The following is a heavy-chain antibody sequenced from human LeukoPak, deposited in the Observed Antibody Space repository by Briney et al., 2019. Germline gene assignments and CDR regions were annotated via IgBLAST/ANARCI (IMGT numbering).Heavy chain of an antibody. CDR1: GVSFSGYY. CDR2: INHSGST. Sequence: SETLSLTCAVYGVSFSGYYWSWVRQPPGKGLEWVGEINHSGSTNYNPSLKSRVTISVDTSKNQFSLKLSSVTAADTAVYYCARGLAYYDFWSGYSSPPHPFDYWGQGTLVTVSS. J-gene: IGHJ4*02. CDR3: ARGLAYYDFWSGYSSPPHPFDY. V-gene: IGHV4-34*01. D-gene: IGHD3-3*01.